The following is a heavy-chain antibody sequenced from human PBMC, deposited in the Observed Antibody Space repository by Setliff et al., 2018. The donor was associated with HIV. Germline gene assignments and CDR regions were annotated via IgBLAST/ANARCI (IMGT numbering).Heavy chain of an antibody. CDR3: ARGVNSGTYWGYYYYKDV. CDR1: GYTFTTYA. Sequence: ASVKVSCKASGYTFTTYAIHWVRQAPGQRLEFMGWIKPDTGGTNYAQKFQGRVTMTRDTSISTAYMDLSRLRSDDTAIYYCARGVNSGTYWGYYYYKDVWGKGTTVTVSS. CDR2: IKPDTGGT. D-gene: IGHD1-26*01. J-gene: IGHJ6*03. V-gene: IGHV1-2*02.